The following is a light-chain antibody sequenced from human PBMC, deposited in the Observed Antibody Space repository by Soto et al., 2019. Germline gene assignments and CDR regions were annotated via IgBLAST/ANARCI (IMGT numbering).Light chain of an antibody. CDR3: QQRSNWPVT. Sequence: EIVLTQSPATLSLSPGERATLSCRASQSVSSYLAWYQQKPGQAPRLLIYDASNRATGIPARFSGSGSGTDITLTISSLEPEDFAVYYCQQRSNWPVTFXPGTKV. V-gene: IGKV3-11*01. J-gene: IGKJ3*01. CDR1: QSVSSY. CDR2: DAS.